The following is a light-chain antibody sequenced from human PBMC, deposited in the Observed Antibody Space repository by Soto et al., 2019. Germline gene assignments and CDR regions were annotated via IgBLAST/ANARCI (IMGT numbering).Light chain of an antibody. CDR1: QSVSNNY. Sequence: EIVLTQSPGTLSLSPRERATLSCRASQSVSNNYLAWYQHRPGQAPRLLIYGASTRSPGIPDRFSGSGSGTDFTLTISRLEPEDCAVYYCQQYAASPRTFGQGTQVEV. CDR2: GAS. CDR3: QQYAASPRT. J-gene: IGKJ1*01. V-gene: IGKV3-20*01.